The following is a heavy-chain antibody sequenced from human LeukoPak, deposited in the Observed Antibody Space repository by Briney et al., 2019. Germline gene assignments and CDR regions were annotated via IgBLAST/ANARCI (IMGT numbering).Heavy chain of an antibody. J-gene: IGHJ4*02. CDR2: TNGDESST. CDR3: AKDLTYTSQGGSDS. Sequence: GGSLRLSCEASGFTFRDHWMHWVRQVPGKGLVWVSRTNGDESSTAYADSVKGRFIISRDNSKNTLYLQMNSLRAEDTALYFCAKDLTYTSQGGSDSWGQGTLVIVSS. V-gene: IGHV3-74*01. CDR1: GFTFRDHW. D-gene: IGHD3-16*01.